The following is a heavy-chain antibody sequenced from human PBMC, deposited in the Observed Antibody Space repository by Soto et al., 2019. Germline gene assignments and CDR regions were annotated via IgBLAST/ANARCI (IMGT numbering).Heavy chain of an antibody. J-gene: IGHJ6*02. CDR1: GFTFSSYA. V-gene: IGHV3-23*01. CDR2: ISGSGGST. CDR3: AKDTATYYDILTGYYNGMDV. D-gene: IGHD3-9*01. Sequence: GGSLRLSCAASGFTFSSYAMSWVRQAPGKGLEWVSAISGSGGSTYYADSVKGRFTISRDNSKNTLYLQMNSLRAEDTAVYYCAKDTATYYDILTGYYNGMDVWGQGTTVTVSS.